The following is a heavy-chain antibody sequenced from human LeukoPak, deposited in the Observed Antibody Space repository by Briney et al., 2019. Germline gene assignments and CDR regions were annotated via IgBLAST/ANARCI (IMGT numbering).Heavy chain of an antibody. CDR2: ISSSSSYK. Sequence: GGSLRLSCAASGFTFSSYSMNWVRQAPGKGLEWVSSISSSSSYKYYADSLKGRFTISRDNAKKSLYLQMNSLRAEDAAVYYCARDGYIRSYYYYMDVWGKGTTVTISS. CDR1: GFTFSSYS. CDR3: ARDGYIRSYYYYMDV. D-gene: IGHD5-24*01. J-gene: IGHJ6*03. V-gene: IGHV3-21*01.